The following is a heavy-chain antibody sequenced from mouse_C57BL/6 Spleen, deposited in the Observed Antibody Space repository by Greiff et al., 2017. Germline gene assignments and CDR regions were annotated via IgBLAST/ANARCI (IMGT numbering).Heavy chain of an antibody. D-gene: IGHD4-1*01. CDR2: INPNNGGT. Sequence: EVQLQQSGPELVKPGASVKIPCTASGYTFTDYNMDWVQQTHGKSLEWIGYINPNNGGTFYTQTFKGQVTLPVDKSSSTANMELRKQTSKDTAVYYCAKTGTSTGCAYWGQGTLVTVSA. V-gene: IGHV1-18*01. J-gene: IGHJ3*01. CDR1: GYTFTDYN. CDR3: AKTGTSTGCAY.